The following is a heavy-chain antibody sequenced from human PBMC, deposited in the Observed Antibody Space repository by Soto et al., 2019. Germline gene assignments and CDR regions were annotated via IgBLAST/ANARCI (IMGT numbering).Heavy chain of an antibody. CDR2: ISGYNGLT. CDR1: GYTFSNYG. V-gene: IGHV1-18*04. D-gene: IGHD3-10*01. J-gene: IGHJ4*02. Sequence: QVQLVQSGDEVKKSGASVKVSCKASGYTFSNYGISWVRQAPGQGLEWMGWISGYNGLTAYAQNVQGRVTMTIDPPTKTLFTELTSLRSNATAVYYGARDEGIRGFDSWGQGTLVTVSS. CDR3: ARDEGIRGFDS.